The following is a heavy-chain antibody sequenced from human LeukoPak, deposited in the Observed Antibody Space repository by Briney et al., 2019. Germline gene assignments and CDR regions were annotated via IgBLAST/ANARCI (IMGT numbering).Heavy chain of an antibody. CDR3: ARIFYDSGAYYSDY. J-gene: IGHJ4*02. CDR2: ISSSSTYI. CDR1: GFTFSTYT. D-gene: IGHD3-22*01. Sequence: PGGSLRLSCAASGFTFSTYTMNWVRQAPGKGLEWVSCISSSSTYIHYADSVNGRFTISRDDAKNSLYLQLNSLRVEDTAVYYCARIFYDSGAYYSDYWGQGTLLTVSS. V-gene: IGHV3-21*01.